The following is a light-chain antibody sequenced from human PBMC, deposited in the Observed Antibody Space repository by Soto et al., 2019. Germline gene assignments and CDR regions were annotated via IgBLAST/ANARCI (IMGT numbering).Light chain of an antibody. V-gene: IGLV2-14*01. Sequence: QSALTQPASASGSPGQSITISCTGTSGDVGSYNFVSWYQQLPGKAPKLMIYEVSNRPSGVSNRFSGSKSGNTASLTISGLQAEDEADYYCSSYTTSSNYVFGSGTKVTVL. CDR1: SGDVGSYNF. CDR2: EVS. CDR3: SSYTTSSNYV. J-gene: IGLJ1*01.